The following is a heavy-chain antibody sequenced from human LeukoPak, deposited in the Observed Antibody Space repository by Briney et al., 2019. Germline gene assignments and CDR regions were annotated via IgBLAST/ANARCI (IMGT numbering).Heavy chain of an antibody. CDR2: ISEAI. V-gene: IGHV3-48*04. CDR1: GFVFSRDN. CDR3: VREVGRPKTFNFDS. D-gene: IGHD3-16*01. Sequence: GGSLRLSCVASGFVFSRDNMNWVRRAPGKGLEWVAHISEAIYYADSVQGRFTISRDNAKNSLYLQMSNLRPEDTAMYYCVREVGRPKTFNFDSWGRGTPVTVSS. J-gene: IGHJ4*02.